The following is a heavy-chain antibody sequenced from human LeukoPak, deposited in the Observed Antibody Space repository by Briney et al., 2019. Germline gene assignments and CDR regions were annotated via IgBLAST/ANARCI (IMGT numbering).Heavy chain of an antibody. CDR1: GGTFSTYA. CDR3: ARAANYYDSRGYYLGLDY. V-gene: IGHV1-69*04. D-gene: IGHD3-22*01. J-gene: IGHJ4*02. CDR2: IIPILGIA. Sequence: ASVKVSCKASGGTFSTYAISWVRQAPGQGLEWMGRIIPILGIANYARKFQGRVTITADKSTSTAYMELSSLRSEDTAVYHCARAANYYDSRGYYLGLDYWGQGTLVTVS.